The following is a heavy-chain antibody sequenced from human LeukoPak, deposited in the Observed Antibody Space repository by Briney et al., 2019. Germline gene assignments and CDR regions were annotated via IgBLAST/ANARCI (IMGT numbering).Heavy chain of an antibody. CDR1: GYSISSGYY. V-gene: IGHV4-38-2*01. J-gene: IGHJ3*02. D-gene: IGHD5-24*01. CDR3: VRRVEMDI. CDR2: IYHSGST. Sequence: PSETLSLTCAVSGYSISSGYYWGWIRQPPGKGLEWIGSIYHSGSTYYNPSLKSRVTISVDTSKNQFSLKLSSVTAADTAVYYCVRRVEMDIWGQGTMVTVSS.